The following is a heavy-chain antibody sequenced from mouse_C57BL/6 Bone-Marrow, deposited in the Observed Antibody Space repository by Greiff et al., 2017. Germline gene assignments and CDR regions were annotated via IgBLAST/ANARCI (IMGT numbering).Heavy chain of an antibody. J-gene: IGHJ4*01. V-gene: IGHV1-64*01. D-gene: IGHD2-4*01. CDR3: ARWGITGRLGSYYAMDY. CDR1: GYTFTSYW. CDR2: IHPNSGST. Sequence: QVQLQQPGAELVKPGASVTLSCKASGYTFTSYWMHWVKQRPGQGLEWIGMIHPNSGSTNYNEKFQSKATLTVDKSSSTAYMQLSSLTSEDSAVXYCARWGITGRLGSYYAMDYWGQGTSVTVSS.